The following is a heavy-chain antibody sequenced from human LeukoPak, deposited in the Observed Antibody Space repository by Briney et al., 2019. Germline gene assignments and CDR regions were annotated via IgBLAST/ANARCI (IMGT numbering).Heavy chain of an antibody. CDR2: IYSGGST. CDR3: AIPYGSGSYWFDY. D-gene: IGHD3-10*01. CDR1: GFTVSSNY. Sequence: PGGSLRLSCAASGFTVSSNYMSWVRQAPGKGLEWVSVIYSGGSTYYADSVKGRFTISRDNSKNTLYLQMNSLRAEDTAVYYCAIPYGSGSYWFDYWGQGTLVTVSS. J-gene: IGHJ4*02. V-gene: IGHV3-66*04.